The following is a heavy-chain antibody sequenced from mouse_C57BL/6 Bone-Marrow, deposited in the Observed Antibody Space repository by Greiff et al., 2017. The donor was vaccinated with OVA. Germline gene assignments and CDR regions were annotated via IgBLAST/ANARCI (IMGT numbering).Heavy chain of an antibody. V-gene: IGHV1-7*01. J-gene: IGHJ4*01. CDR1: GYTFTSYW. CDR3: ARWYYAMDY. Sequence: QVQLKESGAELAKPGASVKLSCKASGYTFTSYWMHWVKQRPGQGLEWIGYINPSSGYTKYNQKFKDKATLTADKSSGTAYMQLSSLTYEDSAVYYCARWYYAMDYWGQGTSVTVSS. CDR2: INPSSGYT.